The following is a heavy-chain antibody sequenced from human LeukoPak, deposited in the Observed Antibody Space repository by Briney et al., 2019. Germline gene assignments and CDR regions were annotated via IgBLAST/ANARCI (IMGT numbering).Heavy chain of an antibody. V-gene: IGHV3-20*04. CDR2: INWNGGST. Sequence: GGSLRLSCAASGFTLDDYGMSWVPEAPGKGLEWVSGINWNGGSTGYADSVKGRFTISRDNAKNSLYLKMNSLRAEDTALYYCARAGGGYQLLLNAFDIWGQGTMVTVSS. CDR3: ARAGGGYQLLLNAFDI. J-gene: IGHJ3*02. CDR1: GFTLDDYG. D-gene: IGHD2-2*01.